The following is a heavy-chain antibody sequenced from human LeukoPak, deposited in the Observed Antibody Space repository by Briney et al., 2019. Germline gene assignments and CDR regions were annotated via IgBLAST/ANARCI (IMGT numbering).Heavy chain of an antibody. CDR3: ARLVGGAFDI. Sequence: GGSLRLSCAASGFTFSSYSMNWVRQAPGKGLEWVSSISSSSTYTYYADSVKGRFTISRDNAKNSLYLQMNSLRAEDTAVYYCARLVGGAFDIWGQGTMVTVSS. CDR1: GFTFSSYS. J-gene: IGHJ3*02. CDR2: ISSSSTYT. D-gene: IGHD1-26*01. V-gene: IGHV3-21*01.